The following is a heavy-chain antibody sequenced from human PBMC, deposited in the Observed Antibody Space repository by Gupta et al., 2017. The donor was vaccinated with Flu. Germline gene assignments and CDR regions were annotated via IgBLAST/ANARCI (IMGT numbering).Heavy chain of an antibody. CDR1: GFTFSSYN. D-gene: IGHD3-9*01. CDR3: ARGGYYDILTGYPLYRMDY. CDR2: SSSSSSYI. V-gene: IGHV3-21*01. J-gene: IGHJ4*02. Sequence: EVQLVESGGGLVKPGGSLRLSCAASGFTFSSYNMNWVRQAPGKGLEWVSFSSSSSSYIYYADSVKGRFTISRDNAKNSLYLQMNSLRAEDTAVYYCARGGYYDILTGYPLYRMDYWGQGTLVTVSS.